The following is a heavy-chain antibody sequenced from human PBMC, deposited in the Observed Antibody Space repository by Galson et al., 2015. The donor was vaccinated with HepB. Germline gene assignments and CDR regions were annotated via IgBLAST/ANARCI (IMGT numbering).Heavy chain of an antibody. CDR3: ARGGSYYYDSSGYQA. Sequence: SLRLSCAASGFTFSSYWMHWVHQAPGKGLVWVSRINSDGSSTSYADSVKGRFTISRDNAKNTLYLQMNSLRAEDTAVYYCARGGSYYYDSSGYQAWGQGTLVTVSS. CDR2: INSDGSST. J-gene: IGHJ5*02. D-gene: IGHD3-22*01. V-gene: IGHV3-74*01. CDR1: GFTFSSYW.